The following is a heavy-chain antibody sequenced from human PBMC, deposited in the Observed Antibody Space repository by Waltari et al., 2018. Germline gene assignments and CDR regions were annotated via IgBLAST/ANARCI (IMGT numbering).Heavy chain of an antibody. J-gene: IGHJ4*02. Sequence: QVQLQESGPGLVKPSETLSLTCTVSGGSISSYYWSWIRQPPGKGLEWIGYIYYSGSTNYIPSLKSRVTISVDTSKNQFSLKLSSVTAADTAVYYCARGPKGYSYGYVDYWGQGTLVTVSS. CDR1: GGSISSYY. D-gene: IGHD5-18*01. CDR3: ARGPKGYSYGYVDY. CDR2: IYYSGST. V-gene: IGHV4-59*01.